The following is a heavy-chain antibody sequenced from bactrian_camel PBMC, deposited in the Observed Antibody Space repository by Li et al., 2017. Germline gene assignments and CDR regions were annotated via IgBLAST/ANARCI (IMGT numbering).Heavy chain of an antibody. J-gene: IGHJ4*01. Sequence: DVQLVESGGGSVQAGGSLRLSCVVSRDIGVTTCMAWFRQAPGKGLEWVPAINSGGGSTYYADSVKGRFTISRDNAKNTLYLQMNSLKPEDTAMYYCVTYSHYNESESLSSRDQGTQVTVS. CDR2: INSGGGST. V-gene: IGHV3S40*01. D-gene: IGHD4*01. CDR3: VTYSHYNESESLSS. CDR1: RDIGVTTC.